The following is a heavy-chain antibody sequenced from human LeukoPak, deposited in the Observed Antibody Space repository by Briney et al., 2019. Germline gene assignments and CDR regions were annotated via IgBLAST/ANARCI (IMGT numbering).Heavy chain of an antibody. J-gene: IGHJ6*04. V-gene: IGHV2-5*02. D-gene: IGHD2-8*01. CDR1: GFSLTTSGET. CDR3: AHRRTNMGTDV. Sequence: ESGPTLVNPTQTLTLTCTFSGFSLTTSGETVGWIRQPPGKALEWLAAIHWDDDKYHSPSLKSRLTITKDTSKNQVVLTMTNMDPVDTATYYCAHRRTNMGTDVWGKGTTVAVSS. CDR2: IHWDDDK.